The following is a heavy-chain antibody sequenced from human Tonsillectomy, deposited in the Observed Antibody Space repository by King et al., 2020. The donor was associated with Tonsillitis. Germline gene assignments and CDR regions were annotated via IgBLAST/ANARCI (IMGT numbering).Heavy chain of an antibody. CDR3: ASSLRGLGVFDS. Sequence: VQLVESGGGLVKPGGSLRLSCAASLFTFSDYYMTWIRQAPGKGLEWSSYISSGGDNIYYADSVKGRFTISRDNAKNSLYLQMNSLRVEDTAVYYCASSLRGLGVFDSWGQGTLVTVSS. CDR2: ISSGGDNI. J-gene: IGHJ4*02. CDR1: LFTFSDYY. V-gene: IGHV3-11*01. D-gene: IGHD3-10*01.